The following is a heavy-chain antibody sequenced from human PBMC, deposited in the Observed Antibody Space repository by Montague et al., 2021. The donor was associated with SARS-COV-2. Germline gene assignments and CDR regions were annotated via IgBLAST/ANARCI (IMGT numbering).Heavy chain of an antibody. D-gene: IGHD1-26*01. Sequence: GSLRLSCAASGFTFSSYEMNWVRQAPGKGLEWVSYISSSGSTIYYADSVKGRFTISRDNAKNSLYLQMNSLRAEDTAVYYCAPREWELGAFDIWGQGTMVTVSS. J-gene: IGHJ3*02. CDR2: ISSSGSTI. CDR3: APREWELGAFDI. CDR1: GFTFSSYE. V-gene: IGHV3-48*03.